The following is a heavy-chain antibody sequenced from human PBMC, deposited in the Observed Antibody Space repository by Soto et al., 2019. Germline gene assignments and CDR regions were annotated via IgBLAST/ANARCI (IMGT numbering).Heavy chain of an antibody. CDR1: GFTVSSNY. V-gene: IGHV3-66*04. CDR2: IYSGDST. J-gene: IGHJ4*02. CDR3: ARLARLDGSGSYYRSIAYYFDY. D-gene: IGHD3-10*01. Sequence: GGSLRLSCAASGFTVSSNYMSWVRHVPGKGLEWVSVIYSGDSTYYADSVKGRFTISRDNPQNTLYLQMSSLRAEDTAVYYCARLARLDGSGSYYRSIAYYFDYWGQGTLVTVSS.